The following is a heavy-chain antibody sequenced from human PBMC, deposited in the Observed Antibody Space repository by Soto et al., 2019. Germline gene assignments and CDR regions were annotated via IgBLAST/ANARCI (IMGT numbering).Heavy chain of an antibody. D-gene: IGHD2-15*01. J-gene: IGHJ6*02. CDR2: IGRAGDT. Sequence: GGSLRLSCAASGFTFSTYDMHWVRQVTGKGLEWVSAIGRAGDTHYPGSVKGRFTISRENAKNSLYLEMNSLRAEDTAVYYCVRDPSGWGMDVCGQGTTVTVSS. CDR1: GFTFSTYD. V-gene: IGHV3-13*01. CDR3: VRDPSGWGMDV.